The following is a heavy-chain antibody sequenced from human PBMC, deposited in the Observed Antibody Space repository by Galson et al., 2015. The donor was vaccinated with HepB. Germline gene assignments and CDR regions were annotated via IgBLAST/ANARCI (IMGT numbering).Heavy chain of an antibody. J-gene: IGHJ4*01. D-gene: IGHD3-22*01. CDR3: ARDRLVARYYYDCSGYFNVDY. V-gene: IGHV1-18*04. Sequence: SVKVSCKASGYTFTSYGISWVRQAPGQGLEWMGWISAYNGNTNYAQKLQGRVTMTTDTSTSTAYMELRSLRSDDTAVYYCARDRLVARYYYDCSGYFNVDYWGQGTLVTVSS. CDR2: ISAYNGNT. CDR1: GYTFTSYG.